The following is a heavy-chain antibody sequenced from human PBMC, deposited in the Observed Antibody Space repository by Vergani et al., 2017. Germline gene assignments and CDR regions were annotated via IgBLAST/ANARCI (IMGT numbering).Heavy chain of an antibody. CDR3: ARAPSRRDDFWSGYYTGTHYYYYMDV. J-gene: IGHJ6*03. CDR1: GFTFDDYA. CDR2: ISWNSGSI. V-gene: IGHV3-9*01. Sequence: EVQLVESGGGLVQPGRSLRLSCAASGFTFDDYAMHWVRQAPGKGLEWVSGISWNSGSIGYADSVKGRFTISRDNAKNSLYLQMNSLRAEDTAVYYCARAPSRRDDFWSGYYTGTHYYYYMDVWGKGP. D-gene: IGHD3-3*01.